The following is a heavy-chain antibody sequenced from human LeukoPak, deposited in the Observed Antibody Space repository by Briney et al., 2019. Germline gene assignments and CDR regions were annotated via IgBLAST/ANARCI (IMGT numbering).Heavy chain of an antibody. CDR2: IYSGGST. J-gene: IGHJ4*02. CDR3: ARRGSSGWHHDY. V-gene: IGHV3-53*01. CDR1: GFTVSSNS. D-gene: IGHD6-19*01. Sequence: PGGSLRLSCAASGFTVSSNSMTWVRQAPGKGLEWVSSIYSGGSTYYADSVEGRFTISRDDSQNTLYLQMNSLRADDTAVYYCARRGSSGWHHDYWGQGTLVTVSS.